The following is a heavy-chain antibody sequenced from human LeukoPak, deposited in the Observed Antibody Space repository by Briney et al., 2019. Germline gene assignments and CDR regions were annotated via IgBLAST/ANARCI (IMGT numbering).Heavy chain of an antibody. Sequence: ASVRISCKASGYTFTSYGISWVRQAPGQGLEWMGWISAYNGNTNYAQKLQGRVTMTTETSTSTAYMELRSLRSDDTAVYYCARAGEYYYVDYPRGIDYWGQGTLVTLSS. D-gene: IGHD3-16*01. CDR2: ISAYNGNT. V-gene: IGHV1-18*01. CDR3: ARAGEYYYVDYPRGIDY. J-gene: IGHJ4*02. CDR1: GYTFTSYG.